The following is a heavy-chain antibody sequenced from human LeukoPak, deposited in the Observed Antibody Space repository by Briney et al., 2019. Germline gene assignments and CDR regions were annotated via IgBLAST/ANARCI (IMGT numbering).Heavy chain of an antibody. Sequence: ASVKVSCKASGYTFTSYGISWVRQAPGQGLEWMGGIIPIFGTANYAQKFQGRVTITADESTSTAYMELSSLRSEDTAVYYCARDLSQQLAQPLHDAFDIWGQGTMVTVSS. CDR3: ARDLSQQLAQPLHDAFDI. CDR2: IIPIFGTA. J-gene: IGHJ3*02. D-gene: IGHD6-13*01. V-gene: IGHV1-69*13. CDR1: GYTFTSYG.